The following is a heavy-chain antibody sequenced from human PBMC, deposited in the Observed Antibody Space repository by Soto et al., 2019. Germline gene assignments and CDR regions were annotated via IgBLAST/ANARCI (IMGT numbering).Heavy chain of an antibody. D-gene: IGHD3-22*01. CDR1: GFTFSSYA. V-gene: IGHV3-64*01. CDR2: ISSNGGST. Sequence: GGSLRLSCAASGFTFSSYAMHWVRQAPGKGLEYVSAISSNGGSTYYANSVKGRFTISRDNSKNTLYLQMGSLRAEDMAVYYCARGPRITMIVVDDAFDIWGQGTMVTVSS. CDR3: ARGPRITMIVVDDAFDI. J-gene: IGHJ3*02.